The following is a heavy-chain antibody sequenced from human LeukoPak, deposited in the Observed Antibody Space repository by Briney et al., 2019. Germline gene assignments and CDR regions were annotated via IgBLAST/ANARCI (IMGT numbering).Heavy chain of an antibody. CDR1: GFTFSSYG. CDR2: ISYDGSNK. V-gene: IGHV3-30*18. CDR3: AKDPLSGSYYAPLGSLGFDY. D-gene: IGHD1-26*01. Sequence: GGSLRLSCAASGFTFSSYGMHWVRQAPGKGLEWVAVISYDGSNKYYADSVEGRFTISRDNSKNTLYLQMNSLRAEDTAVYYCAKDPLSGSYYAPLGSLGFDYWGQGTLVTVSS. J-gene: IGHJ4*02.